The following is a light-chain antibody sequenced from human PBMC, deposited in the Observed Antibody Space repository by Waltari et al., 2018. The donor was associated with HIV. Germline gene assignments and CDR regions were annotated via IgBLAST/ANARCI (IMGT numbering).Light chain of an antibody. J-gene: IGLJ1*01. CDR3: SSYTDSRPLYV. V-gene: IGLV2-14*01. CDR2: EVN. Sequence: QSALTQPPSLTGSPAQSITNSCTRTNRDVGGYKSVSWYQQHPDKAPKLMIYEVNNRPSGVSSRFSGSKSGNTASLTISGLQAADEADYYCSSYTDSRPLYVFGTGTKVTVL. CDR1: NRDVGGYKS.